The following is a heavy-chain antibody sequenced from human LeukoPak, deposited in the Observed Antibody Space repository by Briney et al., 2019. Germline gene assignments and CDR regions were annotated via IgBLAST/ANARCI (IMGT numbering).Heavy chain of an antibody. CDR2: ISDYNDNT. V-gene: IGHV1-18*01. D-gene: IGHD4-17*01. CDR3: ARDLSYGDYTNWFDP. J-gene: IGHJ5*02. Sequence: ASVKVSCKASGYTFTNYNISWVRQAPGQGLEWMGWISDYNDNTNYAQEFQDRVTMTTDTSTSTAYMELRSLRSDDTAVYYCARDLSYGDYTNWFDPWGQGTLVTVSS. CDR1: GYTFTNYN.